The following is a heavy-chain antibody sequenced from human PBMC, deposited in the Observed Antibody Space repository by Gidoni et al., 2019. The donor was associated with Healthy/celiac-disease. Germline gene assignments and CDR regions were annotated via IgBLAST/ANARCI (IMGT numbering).Heavy chain of an antibody. CDR1: GFTFSDYS. D-gene: IGHD3-3*01. CDR2: ISSSGSTI. CDR3: ARDAYYDFWSGYYYYYYYMDV. J-gene: IGHJ6*03. V-gene: IGHV3-11*01. Sequence: QVQLVESGGGLVKPGGSLRLSCAASGFTFSDYSMSWIRQAPGKGLEWVSYISSSGSTICYADSVKGRFTISRDNAKNSLYLQMNSRRAEDTAVYYCARDAYYDFWSGYYYYYYYMDVWGKGTTVTVSS.